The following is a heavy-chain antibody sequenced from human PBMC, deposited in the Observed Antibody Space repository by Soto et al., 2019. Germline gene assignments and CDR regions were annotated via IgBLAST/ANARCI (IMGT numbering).Heavy chain of an antibody. CDR2: ISGSGGST. CDR3: AKDRDSRYYYFWSGYEPPNWFDL. J-gene: IGHJ5*02. V-gene: IGHV3-23*01. D-gene: IGHD3-3*01. CDR1: GFTFSSYA. Sequence: AGGSLRLSCAASGFTFSSYAMSWVRQAPGKGLEWVSAISGSGGSTYYADSVKGRFTISRDNSKNTLYLQMNSLRAEDTAVYYCAKDRDSRYYYFWSGYEPPNWFDLWAQGTLVTVSS.